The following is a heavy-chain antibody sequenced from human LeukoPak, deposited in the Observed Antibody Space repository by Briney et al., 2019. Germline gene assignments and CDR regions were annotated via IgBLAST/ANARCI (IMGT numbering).Heavy chain of an antibody. J-gene: IGHJ6*02. CDR1: GGSISSSSYY. D-gene: IGHD6-13*01. Sequence: SETLSLTCTVSGGSISSSSYYWGWIRQPPGKGLEWIGSIYYSGSTYYNPSLKSRVTIPVDTSKNQFSLKLSSVTAADTAVYYCARTGSSWSSAYYYYGMDVWGQGTTVTVSS. V-gene: IGHV4-39*01. CDR2: IYYSGST. CDR3: ARTGSSWSSAYYYYGMDV.